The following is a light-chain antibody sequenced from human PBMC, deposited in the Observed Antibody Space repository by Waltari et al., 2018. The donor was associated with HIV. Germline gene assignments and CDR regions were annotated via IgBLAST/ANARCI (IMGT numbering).Light chain of an antibody. CDR1: SSNL. Sequence: QSVLTQPPSVSGTPGQRVTISCSGSSSNLHWYQQLPGTAPKLLIYRNHQRPSGVPALFSGANSGTSASLAISGLRSEDEADYHCAAWGDSLSGPVVFGGGTKLTVL. V-gene: IGLV1-47*01. CDR2: RNH. CDR3: AAWGDSLSGPVV. J-gene: IGLJ2*01.